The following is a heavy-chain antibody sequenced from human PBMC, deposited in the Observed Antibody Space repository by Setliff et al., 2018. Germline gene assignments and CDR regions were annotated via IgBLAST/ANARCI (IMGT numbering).Heavy chain of an antibody. D-gene: IGHD6-25*01. V-gene: IGHV3-73*01. CDR3: AAAPAGSDVFDM. CDR1: GFTFSGSA. CDR2: IRSKSDSYAT. Sequence: PGGSLRLSCAASGFTFSGSAMYWVRQASGKGLEWAGRIRSKSDSYATIYAASVRGRFTISRDDSKNTAYLQMNSLKTEDTAVYYCAAAPAGSDVFDMWGQGTMVTVSS. J-gene: IGHJ3*02.